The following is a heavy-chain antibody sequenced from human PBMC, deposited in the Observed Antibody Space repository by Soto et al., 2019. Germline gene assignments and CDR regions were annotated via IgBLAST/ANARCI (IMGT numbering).Heavy chain of an antibody. Sequence: LRLSCAASGFTFSSYSMNWVRQAPGKGLEWVSSISSSSSYIYYADSVKGRFTISRDNAKNSLYLQMNSLRAEDTAGYYCARVKVSSSWYVLDPWGQGTLVTVSS. CDR2: ISSSSSYI. CDR1: GFTFSSYS. D-gene: IGHD6-13*01. V-gene: IGHV3-21*01. J-gene: IGHJ5*02. CDR3: ARVKVSSSWYVLDP.